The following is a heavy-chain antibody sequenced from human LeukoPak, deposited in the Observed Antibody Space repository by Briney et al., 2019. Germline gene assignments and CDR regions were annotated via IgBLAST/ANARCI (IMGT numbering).Heavy chain of an antibody. CDR3: RAEKKKLLRGPPFDY. J-gene: IGHJ4*02. CDR1: GGSISSSNW. D-gene: IGHD3-22*01. Sequence: SETLSLTCAVSGGSISSSNWWSWVRQPPGKGLEWIGEIYHSGSTNYNPSLKSRVTISVDTSKNQFSLKLSSVTAADTAVYYCRAEKKKLLRGPPFDYWGQGTLVTVSS. CDR2: IYHSGST. V-gene: IGHV4-4*02.